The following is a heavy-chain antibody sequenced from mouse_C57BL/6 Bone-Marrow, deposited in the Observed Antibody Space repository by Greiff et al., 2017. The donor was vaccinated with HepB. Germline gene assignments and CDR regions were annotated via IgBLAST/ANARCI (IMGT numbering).Heavy chain of an antibody. D-gene: IGHD2-1*01. CDR1: GFSLTSYG. CDR2: IWSGGST. CDR3: AGTYGNYLYYFDY. V-gene: IGHV2-2*01. J-gene: IGHJ2*01. Sequence: VQLQQSGPGLVQPSQSLSITCTVSGFSLTSYGVHWVRQSPGKGLEWLGVIWSGGSTDYNAAFISRLSISKDNSKSQVFFKMNSLQADDTAIYYCAGTYGNYLYYFDYWGQGTPLTVSS.